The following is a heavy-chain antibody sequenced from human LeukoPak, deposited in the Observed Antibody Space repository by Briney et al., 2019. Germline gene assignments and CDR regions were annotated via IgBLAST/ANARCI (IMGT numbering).Heavy chain of an antibody. CDR2: TRNKANSYTT. CDR3: ARGAVAGTPYYYGMDV. Sequence: PGGSLRLSCAASGFTVSSNYMSWVRQAPGKGLEWVGRTRNKANSYTTEYAASVKGRFTISRDDSKNSLYLQMNSLKTEDTAVYYCARGAVAGTPYYYGMDVWGKGTTVTVSS. D-gene: IGHD6-19*01. V-gene: IGHV3-72*01. J-gene: IGHJ6*04. CDR1: GFTVSSNY.